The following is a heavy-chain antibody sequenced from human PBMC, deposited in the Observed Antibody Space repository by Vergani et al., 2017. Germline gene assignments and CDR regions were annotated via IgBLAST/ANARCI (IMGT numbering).Heavy chain of an antibody. V-gene: IGHV4-4*07. CDR1: GGSISSYY. Sequence: QVQLQESGPGLVKPSETLSLTCTVSGGSISSYYWSWIRQPAGKGLEWIGRIYTSGSTNYNPSLKSRVTISVDTSKNQFSLKLSSVTAADTAVYYCARGSVRYFDWLLAGYYFDYWGQGTLVTVSS. D-gene: IGHD3-9*01. CDR3: ARGSVRYFDWLLAGYYFDY. CDR2: IYTSGST. J-gene: IGHJ4*02.